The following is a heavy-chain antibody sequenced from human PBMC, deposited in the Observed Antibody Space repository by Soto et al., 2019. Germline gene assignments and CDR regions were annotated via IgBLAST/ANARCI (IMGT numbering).Heavy chain of an antibody. CDR1: GFTFSSYA. Sequence: GGSLRLSCSASGFTFSSYAMHWVRQAPGKGLEYVSAISSNGGSTYYADSVKGRFTISRDNSKNTLYPQMSSLRAEDTAVYYCVKSYYDSSGYYYGYWGQGTLVTVSS. D-gene: IGHD3-22*01. CDR3: VKSYYDSSGYYYGY. V-gene: IGHV3-64D*06. J-gene: IGHJ4*02. CDR2: ISSNGGST.